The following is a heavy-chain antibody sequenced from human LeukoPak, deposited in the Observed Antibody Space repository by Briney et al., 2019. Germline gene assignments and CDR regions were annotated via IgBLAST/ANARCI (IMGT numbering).Heavy chain of an antibody. V-gene: IGHV4-34*01. D-gene: IGHD6-13*01. Sequence: SETLSLTCAVSGGSFSGYYWTWIRQPPGKGLEWIGEINHSGNANYNPSLKSRVTISVDTSKNQFSLKLSSVTAADTAVYYCARGHSSSWYRYWGQGTLVTVSS. CDR1: GGSFSGYY. J-gene: IGHJ4*02. CDR3: ARGHSSSWYRY. CDR2: INHSGNA.